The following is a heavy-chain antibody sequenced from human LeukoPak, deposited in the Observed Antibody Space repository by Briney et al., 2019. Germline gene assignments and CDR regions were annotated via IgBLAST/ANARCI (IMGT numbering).Heavy chain of an antibody. Sequence: PGRSLRLSCAASGFTFSSYGMHLVRQAPAKGLEWVAVIWYDGSNKYYADSVKGRFTISRDNSKNTLYLQMHSLRAEDTAVYYCARDVTMVRRRARGGGMDVWGKGTTVTVSS. D-gene: IGHD3-10*01. V-gene: IGHV3-33*01. CDR1: GFTFSSYG. CDR3: ARDVTMVRRRARGGGMDV. J-gene: IGHJ6*04. CDR2: IWYDGSNK.